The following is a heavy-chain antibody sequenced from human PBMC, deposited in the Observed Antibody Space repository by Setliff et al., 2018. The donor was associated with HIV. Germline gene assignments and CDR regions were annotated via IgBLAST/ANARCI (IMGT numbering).Heavy chain of an antibody. CDR3: ARGVNTAKVEDF. CDR2: INGGNGKT. CDR1: GYIFTQYA. D-gene: IGHD2-15*01. V-gene: IGHV1-3*01. J-gene: IGHJ4*02. Sequence: APVKVSCKTSGYIFTQYAVHWVRQAPGQRLEWMGWINGGNGKTKYSQKFQGRVTFTRDTSTTTAYMEVSSLRSEDTAVYYCARGVNTAKVEDFWGQGTLVTVSS.